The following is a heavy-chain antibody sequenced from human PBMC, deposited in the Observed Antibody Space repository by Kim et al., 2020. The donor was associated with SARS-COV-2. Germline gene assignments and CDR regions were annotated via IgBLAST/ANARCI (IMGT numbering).Heavy chain of an antibody. V-gene: IGHV1-69*13. CDR3: ARDPLNYDILTGYYIAAGFDY. D-gene: IGHD3-9*01. J-gene: IGHJ4*02. CDR2: IIPIFGTA. Sequence: SVKVSCKASGGTFSSYAISWVRQAPGQGLEWMGGIIPIFGTANYAQKFQGRVTITADESTSTAYMELSSLRSEDTAVYYCARDPLNYDILTGYYIAAGFDYWGQGTLVTVSS. CDR1: GGTFSSYA.